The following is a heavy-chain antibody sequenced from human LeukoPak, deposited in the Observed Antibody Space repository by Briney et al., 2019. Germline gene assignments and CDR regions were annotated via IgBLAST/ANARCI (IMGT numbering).Heavy chain of an antibody. Sequence: SVKVSCKASGGTSSSYAISWVRQAPGQGLEWMGGIIPIFGTANYAQKFQGRVTITADESTSTAYMELSSLRSEDTAVYYCAIHYYGSGSPIDYWGQGTLVTVSS. V-gene: IGHV1-69*13. CDR3: AIHYYGSGSPIDY. D-gene: IGHD3-10*01. J-gene: IGHJ4*02. CDR2: IIPIFGTA. CDR1: GGTSSSYA.